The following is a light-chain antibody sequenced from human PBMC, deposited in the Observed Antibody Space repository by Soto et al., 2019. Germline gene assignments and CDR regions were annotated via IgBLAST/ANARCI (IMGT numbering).Light chain of an antibody. CDR1: SSNIGSNT. V-gene: IGLV1-44*01. CDR2: SNN. CDR3: AAWDDSLNGDV. J-gene: IGLJ1*01. Sequence: QSVLTHPPSASGTPGQSVTISCSGSSSNIGSNTVNWYQQLPGTAPKLLIYSNNQRPSGVPARFSGSKSGTSASLAISGLQSEDEADYYCAAWDDSLNGDVFGTATKLTVL.